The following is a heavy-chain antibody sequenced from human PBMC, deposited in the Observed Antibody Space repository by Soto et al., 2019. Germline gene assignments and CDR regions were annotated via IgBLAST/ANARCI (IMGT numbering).Heavy chain of an antibody. V-gene: IGHV3-48*02. CDR3: ATWAIAVGGEGV. CDR2: ISSTGDLI. D-gene: IGHD2-21*01. CDR1: GFTVSDYS. Sequence: PGGSLRLSCTASGFTVSDYSVNWVRQAPGKGLEWISYISSTGDLILYADSVKGRLTIARDIAKNSLYLQMDSLRDDDSAVYYCATWAIAVGGEGVWGQGTLVTVSS. J-gene: IGHJ4*02.